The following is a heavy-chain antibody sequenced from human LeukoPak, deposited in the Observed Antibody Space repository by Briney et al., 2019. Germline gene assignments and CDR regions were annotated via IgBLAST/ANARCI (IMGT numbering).Heavy chain of an antibody. CDR1: GGSISGYY. D-gene: IGHD6-13*01. Sequence: SETLSLTCSVSGGSISGYYWSWIRQPPGKGLEWIGYIYSTGTTNYYPSLQSRVTISLDTSKNQFSLKLRSVTAADTAVYYCARGGSWYGDWGQGTLVTVSS. J-gene: IGHJ4*02. CDR2: IYSTGTT. CDR3: ARGGSWYGD. V-gene: IGHV4-59*08.